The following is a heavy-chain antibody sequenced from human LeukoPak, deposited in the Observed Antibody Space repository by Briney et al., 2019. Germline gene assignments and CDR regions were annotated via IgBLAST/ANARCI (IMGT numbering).Heavy chain of an antibody. V-gene: IGHV4-59*08. Sequence: SETLSLTCTVSGGSISGYYWSWIRQPPGKGLEWIGYIYYSGSPDSNPSLKSRVTISVDTSKNQFSLKLSSVTAADTAVYYCARTYCSGGSRHFDYWGQGTLVTVSS. J-gene: IGHJ4*02. CDR1: GGSISGYY. CDR3: ARTYCSGGSRHFDY. D-gene: IGHD2-15*01. CDR2: IYYSGSP.